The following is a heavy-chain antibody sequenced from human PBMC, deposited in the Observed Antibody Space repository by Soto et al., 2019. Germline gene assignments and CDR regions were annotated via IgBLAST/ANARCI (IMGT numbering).Heavy chain of an antibody. CDR3: AKAYYTASNWFDP. Sequence: QVQLVESGGGVVQPGRSLRLSCAASGFTFSHYGMHWVRQAPGKGLEWVAVISYDGSEKYYADSVKGRFTISRDNSKNTLYLEMNSLRAEDTAVYYCAKAYYTASNWFDPWGQGTLVTVSS. V-gene: IGHV3-30*18. CDR2: ISYDGSEK. J-gene: IGHJ5*02. CDR1: GFTFSHYG. D-gene: IGHD1-26*01.